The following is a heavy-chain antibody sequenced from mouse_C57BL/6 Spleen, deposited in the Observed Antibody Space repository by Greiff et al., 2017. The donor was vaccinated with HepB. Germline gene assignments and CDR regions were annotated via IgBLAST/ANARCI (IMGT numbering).Heavy chain of an antibody. CDR2: IHPNSGST. Sequence: QVQLQQPGAELVKPGASVKLSCKASGYTFTSYWMHWVKQRPGQGLEWIGMIHPNSGSTNYNEKFKSKATLTVDKSSSTAYMQLSSLTSEGSAVYYCARDTAYYSSYFDYWGQGTTLSVAS. D-gene: IGHD2-5*01. V-gene: IGHV1-64*01. J-gene: IGHJ2*01. CDR3: ARDTAYYSSYFDY. CDR1: GYTFTSYW.